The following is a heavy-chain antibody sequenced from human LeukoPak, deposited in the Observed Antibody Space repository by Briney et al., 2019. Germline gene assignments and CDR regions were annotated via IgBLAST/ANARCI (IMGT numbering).Heavy chain of an antibody. CDR1: GGSFSGYY. V-gene: IGHV4-34*01. CDR3: ARGRRFLEWLNNWFDP. Sequence: SETLSLTCAVYGGSFSGYYWSWIRQPPGKGLEWIGEINHSGSTNYIPSLKSRVTISVDTSKNQFSLKLSSVTAADTAVYYCARGRRFLEWLNNWFDPWGQGTLVTVSS. D-gene: IGHD3-3*01. CDR2: INHSGST. J-gene: IGHJ5*02.